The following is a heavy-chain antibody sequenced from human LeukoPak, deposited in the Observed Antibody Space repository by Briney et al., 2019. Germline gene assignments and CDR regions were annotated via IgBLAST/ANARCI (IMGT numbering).Heavy chain of an antibody. Sequence: PGRSLRLSCAASGFTFSSYAMHWGRQAPGKGLEWVAVISYDGSNKYYADSVKGRFTISRDNSKNTLYLQMTSLRAADTAVYYCARDPLLGRFGELFPYYFDYWGQGTLVTVSS. CDR1: GFTFSSYA. D-gene: IGHD3-10*01. J-gene: IGHJ4*02. V-gene: IGHV3-30*04. CDR3: ARDPLLGRFGELFPYYFDY. CDR2: ISYDGSNK.